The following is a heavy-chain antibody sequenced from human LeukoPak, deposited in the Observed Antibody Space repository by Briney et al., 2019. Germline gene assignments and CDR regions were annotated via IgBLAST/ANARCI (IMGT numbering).Heavy chain of an antibody. CDR1: GYTFTSYG. CDR3: ASSISFLPTRLEY. J-gene: IGHJ1*01. CDR2: FSVYNGNT. V-gene: IGHV1-18*01. Sequence: VASVKVSCKASGYTFTSYGISWVRQAPGQGLEWMGWFSVYNGNTDYAQQFQGRVTMTIDTSTTTAYMELRTLRSDDTAVYYCASSISFLPTRLEYWGQGTLVTVSS. D-gene: IGHD2/OR15-2a*01.